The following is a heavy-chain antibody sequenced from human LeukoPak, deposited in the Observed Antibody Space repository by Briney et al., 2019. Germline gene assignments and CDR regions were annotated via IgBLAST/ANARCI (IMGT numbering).Heavy chain of an antibody. J-gene: IGHJ4*02. Sequence: SETLSLTCTVSGGSISSGSYYWSWIRQPAGKGLEWIGRIYTSGSTYYNPSLKSRVTISVDTSKNQFSLKLSSVTAADTAVYYCARDDGETTAIDYWGQGTLVTVSS. CDR1: GGSISSGSYY. V-gene: IGHV4-61*02. CDR3: ARDDGETTAIDY. D-gene: IGHD3-10*01. CDR2: IYTSGST.